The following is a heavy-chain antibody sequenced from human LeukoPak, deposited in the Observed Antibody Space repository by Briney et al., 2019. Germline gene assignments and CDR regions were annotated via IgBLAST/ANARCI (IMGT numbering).Heavy chain of an antibody. D-gene: IGHD3-3*01. CDR2: ISGSGSST. Sequence: GGTLRLSCAVSGFTFSSYGMSWVRQAPGKGLEWVSAISGSGSSTYYADSVKGRFTISRDNSRNTLCLQMNSLRAEDTAVYYCAKSPHEWPSQNDYWGQGTLVTVSS. J-gene: IGHJ4*02. CDR3: AKSPHEWPSQNDY. CDR1: GFTFSSYG. V-gene: IGHV3-23*01.